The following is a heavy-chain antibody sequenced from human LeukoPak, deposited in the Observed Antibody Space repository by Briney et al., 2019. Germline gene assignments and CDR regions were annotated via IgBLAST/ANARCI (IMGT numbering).Heavy chain of an antibody. CDR3: AKGYSYGITYYFDF. Sequence: PGRSLRLSCETSGFIFDDYALHWVRQAPGQGLEWVAGASWNSGSIGYADSVKGRFTISRDNAKNSLCLQMNSLRTEDTAFYYCAKGYSYGITYYFDFWGQGTLVTVSS. V-gene: IGHV3-9*01. J-gene: IGHJ4*02. CDR1: GFIFDDYA. D-gene: IGHD5-18*01. CDR2: ASWNSGSI.